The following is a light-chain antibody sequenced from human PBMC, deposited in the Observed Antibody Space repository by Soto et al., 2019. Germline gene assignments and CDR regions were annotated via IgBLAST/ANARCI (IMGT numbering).Light chain of an antibody. CDR2: DVS. J-gene: IGLJ3*02. CDR3: SSYTTSSTQVV. V-gene: IGLV2-14*01. Sequence: QSALTQPASVSGSPGQSITLSCTGTSSDVGSYNYVSWYQQYPGKAPKLMIYDVSNRPSGVSYRFSGSKSGNTDSLTISGRKAEDEADYYCSSYTTSSTQVVFGGGTKLTVL. CDR1: SSDVGSYNY.